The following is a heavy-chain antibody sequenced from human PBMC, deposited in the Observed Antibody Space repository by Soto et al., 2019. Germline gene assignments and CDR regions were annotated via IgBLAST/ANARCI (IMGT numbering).Heavy chain of an antibody. D-gene: IGHD1-20*01. CDR2: IIPILDVA. Sequence: QVQLVQSGAEVKKPGSSLKVSCKASGGKFTSNTFSWVRQAPGQGLEWMGRIIPILDVAHYAQKFQGRVTITADKSTNTTYMELSSLTSGDTAIYYCARERITPLFYWGQGTLVIVSS. V-gene: IGHV1-69*04. CDR3: ARERITPLFY. CDR1: GGKFTSNT. J-gene: IGHJ4*02.